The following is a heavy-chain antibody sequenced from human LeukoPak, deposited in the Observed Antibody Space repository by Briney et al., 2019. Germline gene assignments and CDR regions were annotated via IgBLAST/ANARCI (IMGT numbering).Heavy chain of an antibody. J-gene: IGHJ6*02. CDR3: AKDPNYYDSDGMDV. CDR1: GFTFSSYW. D-gene: IGHD3-22*01. V-gene: IGHV3-49*04. Sequence: GVLRLSCAASGFTFSSYWMSWVRQAPGKGLEWVGFIRSKAYGGTTEYAASVKGRFTISRDDSKSIAYLQMNSLKTEDTAVYYCAKDPNYYDSDGMDVWGQGTTVTVSS. CDR2: IRSKAYGGTT.